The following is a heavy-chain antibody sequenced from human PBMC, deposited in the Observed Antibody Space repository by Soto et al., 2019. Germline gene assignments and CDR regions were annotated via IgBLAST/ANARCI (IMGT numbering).Heavy chain of an antibody. D-gene: IGHD6-13*01. CDR3: ARGIATGPLDP. CDR2: INPVNGNT. Sequence: QVQLVQSGAEVKKPGASVMLSCKASGYTFTTYTMNWVRQAPGQRLEWMGWINPVNGNTKSSQKFQDRVIITRDTSASTAYMELGLLRSEYTAVYYCARGIATGPLDPWGQGTLVIVSS. CDR1: GYTFTTYT. J-gene: IGHJ5*02. V-gene: IGHV1-3*01.